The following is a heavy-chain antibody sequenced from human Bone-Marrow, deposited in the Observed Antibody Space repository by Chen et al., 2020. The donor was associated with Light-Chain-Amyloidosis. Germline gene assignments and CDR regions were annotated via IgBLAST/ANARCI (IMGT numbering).Heavy chain of an antibody. CDR1: GYTFPNYW. CDR3: ARRRDGYNFHY. CDR2: IYPDDSDA. V-gene: IGHV5-51*01. Sequence: EQSGPEVKKPGESLKISCKGSGYTFPNYWIGWVRQMPGKGLEWMGVIYPDDSDARYSPSFEGQVTISADKSITTAYLQWRSLKASDTAMYYCARRRDGYNFHYWGQGTLVTVSS. J-gene: IGHJ4*02. D-gene: IGHD5-12*01.